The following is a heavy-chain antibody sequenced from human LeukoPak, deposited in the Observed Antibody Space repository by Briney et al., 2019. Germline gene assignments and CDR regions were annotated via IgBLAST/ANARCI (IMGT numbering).Heavy chain of an antibody. CDR3: ARDYCGGDCYSGLYNWFDP. V-gene: IGHV4-4*07. J-gene: IGHJ5*02. Sequence: KPSETLSLTCTVSGGSISSYYWSWIRQPAGKGLEWIGRIYTSGSTNYNPSLKSRVTISVDKSKNQFSLKLSSVTAADTAVYYCARDYCGGDCYSGLYNWFDPWGQGTLVTVSS. CDR2: IYTSGST. CDR1: GGSISSYY. D-gene: IGHD2-21*02.